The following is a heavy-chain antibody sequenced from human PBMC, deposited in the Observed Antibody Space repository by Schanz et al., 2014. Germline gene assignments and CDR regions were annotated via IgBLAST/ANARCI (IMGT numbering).Heavy chain of an antibody. J-gene: IGHJ5*02. CDR2: IAYSGST. V-gene: IGHV4-59*13. D-gene: IGHD3-16*01. CDR1: GSDIRGFH. Sequence: QVQLQESGPGQVRPSETLSLTCTVSGSDIRGFHWSWIRQSPVKGLEWIGYIAYSGSTNYNPSLQSRVTSSLDTSQSQFSLRLTSVRSADTAMYYCARVGRNSYGFTSKFDAWGQGTLVAVSS. CDR3: ARVGRNSYGFTSKFDA.